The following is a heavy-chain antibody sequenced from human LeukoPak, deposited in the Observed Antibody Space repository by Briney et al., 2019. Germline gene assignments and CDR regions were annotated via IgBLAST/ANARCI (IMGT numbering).Heavy chain of an antibody. Sequence: GRSLRLSCAASGFTFSSYGMHWVRQAPGKGLEWVAVIWYDGSNKYYADSVKGRFTISRDNSKNTLYLQMNSLRAEDTAVYYCAKDGSGNYESHFDYWGQGTLVTVSP. CDR3: AKDGSGNYESHFDY. D-gene: IGHD1-7*01. CDR1: GFTFSSYG. J-gene: IGHJ4*02. CDR2: IWYDGSNK. V-gene: IGHV3-33*06.